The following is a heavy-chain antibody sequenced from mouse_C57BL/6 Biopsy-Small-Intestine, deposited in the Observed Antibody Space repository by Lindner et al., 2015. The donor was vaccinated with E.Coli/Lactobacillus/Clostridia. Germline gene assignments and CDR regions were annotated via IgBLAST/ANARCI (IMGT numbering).Heavy chain of an antibody. V-gene: IGHV1-7*01. CDR1: GYSFTSFW. CDR2: INPSSGYT. CDR3: ASFYDAYYARGFDY. D-gene: IGHD2-3*01. J-gene: IGHJ2*01. Sequence: VQLQESGTELTKPGASVKLSCQASGYSFTSFWMHWVKQRPGQGLEWIGYINPSSGYTKYNQKFRDKATLTADKSSNTAYMQLNSLTYEDSAVYYCASFYDAYYARGFDYWGQGTTLTVSS.